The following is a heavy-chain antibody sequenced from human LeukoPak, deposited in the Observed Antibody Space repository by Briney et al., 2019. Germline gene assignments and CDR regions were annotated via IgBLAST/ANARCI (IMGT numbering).Heavy chain of an antibody. CDR1: GYTFTDYY. D-gene: IGHD3-3*01. V-gene: IGHV1-2*02. J-gene: IGHJ4*02. CDR2: INPNSGGT. Sequence: ASVKVTCKASGYTFTDYYMHWVRQAPGQGLAWMGWINPNSGGTNYAQKFQGRVTMTRDTSISTAYMELSRLRSDDTAVYYCARVRYTVLRPDYWGQGTLVTVSS. CDR3: ARVRYTVLRPDY.